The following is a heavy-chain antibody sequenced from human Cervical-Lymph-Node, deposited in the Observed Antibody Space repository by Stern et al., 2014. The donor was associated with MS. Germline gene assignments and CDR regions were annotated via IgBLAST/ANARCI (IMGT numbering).Heavy chain of an antibody. Sequence: QVQLGQSGAEVQRPGSSVKVSCKASGGSFNNYIVNWVRQAPGQGLEWMGAIIPLFGTPRYSQEFQGRVTISADDSTNTASMELSSLRSQDTAIYYCSTADLATTFCNWGQGTLVSVSS. CDR2: IIPLFGTP. CDR1: GGSFNNYI. D-gene: IGHD2/OR15-2a*01. J-gene: IGHJ4*02. V-gene: IGHV1-69*01. CDR3: STADLATTFCN.